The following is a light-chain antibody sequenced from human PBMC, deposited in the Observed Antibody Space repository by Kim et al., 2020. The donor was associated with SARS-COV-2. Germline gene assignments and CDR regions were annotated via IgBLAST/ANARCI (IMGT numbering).Light chain of an antibody. Sequence: EIVLTQSPGTLSLSLGERATLSCRASQRVSSSYLAWYQQNPGQAPRLLVNGTSSRATGIPDRFSGSGSGTDFTLTISRLEPEDTAVYYCQQYGSSPWTFGQGTKVDIK. J-gene: IGKJ1*01. CDR1: QRVSSSY. V-gene: IGKV3-20*01. CDR2: GTS. CDR3: QQYGSSPWT.